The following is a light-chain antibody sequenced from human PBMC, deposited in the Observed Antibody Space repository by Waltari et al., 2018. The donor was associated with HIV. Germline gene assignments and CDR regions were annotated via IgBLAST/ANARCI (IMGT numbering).Light chain of an antibody. CDR3: LLSYSGARV. CDR1: PGPVTSGQY. J-gene: IGLJ2*01. Sequence: QAVVTQEPSLTVSPGGTVTLTCGSSPGPVTSGQYPYWFQQKPGQAPRTPIHAPRNKQAWTPDRFSGSLLGGKAALTLSGAQPEDEAEYYCLLSYSGARVFGGGTKVTVL. CDR2: APR. V-gene: IGLV7-46*01.